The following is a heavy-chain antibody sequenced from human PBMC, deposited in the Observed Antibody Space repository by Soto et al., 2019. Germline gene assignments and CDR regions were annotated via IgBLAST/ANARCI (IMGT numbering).Heavy chain of an antibody. D-gene: IGHD3-22*01. Sequence: QVQLVQSGAEVKKPGSSVKVSCKASGGTFSSYAISWVRQAPGQGLEWMGGIIPIFGTANYAQKFQGRVTITADESTSTAYMELSSLRSEDMAVYYCASSPSSGYHYGDAFDIWGQGTMVTVSS. V-gene: IGHV1-69*01. CDR1: GGTFSSYA. CDR2: IIPIFGTA. CDR3: ASSPSSGYHYGDAFDI. J-gene: IGHJ3*02.